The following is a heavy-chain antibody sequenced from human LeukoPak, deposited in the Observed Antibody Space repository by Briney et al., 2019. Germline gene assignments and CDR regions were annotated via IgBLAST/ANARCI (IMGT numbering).Heavy chain of an antibody. V-gene: IGHV3-33*01. CDR1: GFTFRNYG. CDR2: IRTDGGEK. D-gene: IGHD6-13*01. J-gene: IGHJ4*02. Sequence: GTSLRLSCAASGFTFRNYGMHGVRQAPGKGLEWVASIRTDGGEKYHADSVQGRFSISRDNSKNTLYLQMDSLRAEDTALYYCARIGYSTSWANFDNWGQGTLVAVSS. CDR3: ARIGYSTSWANFDN.